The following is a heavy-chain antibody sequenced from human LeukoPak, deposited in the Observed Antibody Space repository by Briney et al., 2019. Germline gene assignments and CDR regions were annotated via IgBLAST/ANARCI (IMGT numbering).Heavy chain of an antibody. J-gene: IGHJ4*02. D-gene: IGHD1-26*01. Sequence: GASVKVSCKASGYTFTSYDINWVRQATGQGLEWMGWMNPNSGNTGYAQKFQGRVTITRNTSISTAHMELSSLRSEDTAVYYCASCREWELPYFDYWGQGTLVTVSS. V-gene: IGHV1-8*03. CDR3: ASCREWELPYFDY. CDR1: GYTFTSYD. CDR2: MNPNSGNT.